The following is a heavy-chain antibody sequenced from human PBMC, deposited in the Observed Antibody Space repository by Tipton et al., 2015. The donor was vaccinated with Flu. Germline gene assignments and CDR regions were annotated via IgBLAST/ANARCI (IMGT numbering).Heavy chain of an antibody. J-gene: IGHJ2*01. V-gene: IGHV4-61*01. CDR2: IYYSGST. D-gene: IGHD6-19*01. CDR1: VGSVSSGSYY. CDR3: ARTLTTQWLVYWYFDL. Sequence: LRLSCTVSVGSVSSGSYYWSWIRQPPGKGLEWIGYIYYSGSTNYNPSLKSRVTISVDTSKNQFSLKLSSVTAADTAVYYRARTLTTQWLVYWYFDLWGRGTLVTVSS.